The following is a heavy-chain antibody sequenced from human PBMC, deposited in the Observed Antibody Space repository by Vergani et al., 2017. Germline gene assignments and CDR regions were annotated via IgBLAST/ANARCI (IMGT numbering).Heavy chain of an antibody. D-gene: IGHD3-10*01. V-gene: IGHV3-66*02. J-gene: IGHJ5*02. Sequence: ELQLVESGGGLVQPGGSLRLSCAASGSTVSGNYMTWVRQAPGKGLEWVSHIYSDNETYYTNSVKGRVTISRDTSKNTLHLQINNLKVENTAVYYCTRGNYYSSRTYVDPWGQETLVTVS. CDR3: TRGNYYSSRTYVDP. CDR1: GSTVSGNY. CDR2: IYSDNET.